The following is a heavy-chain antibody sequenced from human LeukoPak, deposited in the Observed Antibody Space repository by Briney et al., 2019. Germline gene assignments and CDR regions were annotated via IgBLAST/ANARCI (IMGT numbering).Heavy chain of an antibody. Sequence: SETLSLTCTVSGDSISSGGYSWSWIRQPPGKGLEWIGYIYHIGYISQSGNIYQNPSLKSRVTISLDTSRNQFSLKLSSVTAADTAVYYCARSPLAFYDSSGYPRVWFDPWGQGTLVTVSS. J-gene: IGHJ5*02. CDR3: ARSPLAFYDSSGYPRVWFDP. CDR2: ISQSGNI. D-gene: IGHD3-22*01. CDR1: GDSISSGGYS. V-gene: IGHV4-30-2*01.